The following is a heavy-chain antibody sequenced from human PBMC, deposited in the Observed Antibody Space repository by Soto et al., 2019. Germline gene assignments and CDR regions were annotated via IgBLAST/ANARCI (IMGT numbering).Heavy chain of an antibody. Sequence: SETLSLTCAVSGGSISSGGYYWSWIRQHPGKGLEWIGYIYYSGSTYYNPSLKSRVTISVDTSKNQFSLKLSSVTAADTAVYYCARERPDGSRLDPWGQGTLVTVSS. CDR2: IYYSGST. CDR3: ARERPDGSRLDP. D-gene: IGHD6-13*01. V-gene: IGHV4-31*11. J-gene: IGHJ5*02. CDR1: GGSISSGGYY.